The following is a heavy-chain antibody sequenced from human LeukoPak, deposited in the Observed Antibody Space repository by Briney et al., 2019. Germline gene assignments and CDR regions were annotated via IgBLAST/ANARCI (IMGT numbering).Heavy chain of an antibody. V-gene: IGHV4-59*01. CDR3: ARDTYDILTGYFLFDY. CDR1: GGSINNYY. D-gene: IGHD3-9*01. Sequence: SETLSLTCTVSGGSINNYYWSWIRQTPGKGLEWIGYISNSGSTNYNPSLKTRVTISLDTSKNQFSLKLSSVTPADTAVFYCARDTYDILTGYFLFDYWGQGTLVTVSS. CDR2: ISNSGST. J-gene: IGHJ4*02.